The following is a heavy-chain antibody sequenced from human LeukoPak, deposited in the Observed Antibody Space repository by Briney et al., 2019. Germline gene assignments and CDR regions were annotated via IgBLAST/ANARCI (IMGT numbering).Heavy chain of an antibody. CDR1: GFTLNSYL. J-gene: IGHJ3*01. D-gene: IGHD1/OR15-1a*01. CDR2: IKKDGSEE. V-gene: IGHV3-7*01. CDR3: ARGIPNRNALDL. Sequence: GGSLRFSCAASGFTLNSYLMSWVRQAPGRGLEWVANIKKDGSEENYLDSVKGRFTVSRDNAKNSLYLQMNSLRDEDTAVYYCARGIPNRNALDLWGQGTMVSLSS.